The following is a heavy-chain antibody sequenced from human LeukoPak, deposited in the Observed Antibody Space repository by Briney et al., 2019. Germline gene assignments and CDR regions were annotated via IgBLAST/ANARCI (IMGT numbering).Heavy chain of an antibody. CDR1: GGSFSGYY. Sequence: SETLSLTCAVYGGSFSGYYWSWIRQPPGKGLEWIGEINHSGSTNYNPSRKSRVTISVDTTKIQFSLKLSSVAAADTAVYYCARGHSGPHPGYWGQGTLVTVSS. J-gene: IGHJ4*02. CDR3: ARGHSGPHPGY. V-gene: IGHV4-34*01. D-gene: IGHD1-26*01. CDR2: INHSGST.